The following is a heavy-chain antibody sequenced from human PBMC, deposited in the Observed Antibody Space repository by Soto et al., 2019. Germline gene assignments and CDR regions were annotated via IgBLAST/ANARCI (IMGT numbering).Heavy chain of an antibody. CDR3: ARGSPAYGDYDY. CDR2: IYYSGST. J-gene: IGHJ4*02. V-gene: IGHV4-30-4*01. CDR1: GGSISSGDYY. D-gene: IGHD4-17*01. Sequence: SETLSLTCTVSGGSISSGDYYWSWIRQPPGKGLEWIGYIYYSGSTYYNPSLKSRVTISVDTSKNQFSLKLSSVTAADTAVYYCARGSPAYGDYDYWGQGTLVTVSS.